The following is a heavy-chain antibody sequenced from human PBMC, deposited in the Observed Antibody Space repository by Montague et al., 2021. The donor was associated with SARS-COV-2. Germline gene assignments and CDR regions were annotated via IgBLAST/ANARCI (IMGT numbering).Heavy chain of an antibody. CDR3: ARGRQHINMVVVVVTGGEYYFDF. V-gene: IGHV4-34*01. CDR1: DGSFSDYS. D-gene: IGHD3-22*01. J-gene: IGHJ4*02. Sequence: SETLSLTCAVYDGSFSDYSWTWISQPPGKGLEWIGAINHRGSTNYNPSLKSRVTISVDTSKNQFSLKMTSVTAADTAVYYCARGRQHINMVVVVVTGGEYYFDFWGQGALVAVSS. CDR2: INHRGST.